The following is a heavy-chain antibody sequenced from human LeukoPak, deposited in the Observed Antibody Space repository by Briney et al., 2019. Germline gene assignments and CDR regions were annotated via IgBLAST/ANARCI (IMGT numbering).Heavy chain of an antibody. V-gene: IGHV1-24*01. CDR2: FDPEDGET. D-gene: IGHD2-2*01. CDR3: ATDGYRHQLLNWFDP. Sequence: ASVKVSCKDSRYTLTELSMHWVRQAPGKGLEWMGGFDPEDGETIYAQKFQGRVTMTEDTSTDTAYMELSSLRSEDTAVYYCATDGYRHQLLNWFDPWGQGTLVTVSS. CDR1: RYTLTELS. J-gene: IGHJ5*02.